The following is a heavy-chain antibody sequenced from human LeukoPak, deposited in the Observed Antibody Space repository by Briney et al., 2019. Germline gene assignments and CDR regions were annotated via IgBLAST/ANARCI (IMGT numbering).Heavy chain of an antibody. V-gene: IGHV3-9*01. CDR2: ISWNSGSI. J-gene: IGHJ4*02. D-gene: IGHD3-10*01. CDR3: ARDHVIKQAPPGF. Sequence: GRSLRLSCAASGFTFDDYAMHWVRQAPGKGLEWVSRISWNSGSIVYADSVKGRFTISRDNSKNTVYLQMNSLRAEDTAVCYCARDHVIKQAPPGFWGQGTLVTVSS. CDR1: GFTFDDYA.